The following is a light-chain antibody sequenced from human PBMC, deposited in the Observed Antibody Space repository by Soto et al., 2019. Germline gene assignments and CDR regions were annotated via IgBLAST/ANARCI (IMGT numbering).Light chain of an antibody. CDR1: NSNIGSNA. J-gene: IGLJ1*01. CDR3: AAWDGGLNDYI. V-gene: IGLV1-44*01. CDR2: SNS. Sequence: QSVLTQPPSTSGTPGQGVTISCSGSNSNIGSNAVNWYQHRPGTAPKLLIYSNSQRPSGVPDRFSGSKSGTSASLAISGLQSDDEADYYCAAWDGGLNDYIFGPGTKLTVL.